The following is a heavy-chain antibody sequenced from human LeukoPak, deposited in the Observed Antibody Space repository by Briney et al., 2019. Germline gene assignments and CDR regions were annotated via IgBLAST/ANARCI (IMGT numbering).Heavy chain of an antibody. V-gene: IGHV3-33*01. CDR3: AGDTPPGGDYYFDY. CDR1: GFSFSTYG. J-gene: IGHJ4*02. CDR2: IWNAGTNT. Sequence: GGSLRLSCAASGFSFSTYGMNWARQAPGKGLEWVALIWNAGTNTYYADSVKGRFTISRDNSKNTLYLQMNSLRAEDTAVYYCAGDTPPGGDYYFDYWGQGTLVIVSS. D-gene: IGHD3-16*01.